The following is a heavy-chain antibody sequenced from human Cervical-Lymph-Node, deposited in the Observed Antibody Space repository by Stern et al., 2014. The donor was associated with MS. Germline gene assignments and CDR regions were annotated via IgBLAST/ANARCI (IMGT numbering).Heavy chain of an antibody. V-gene: IGHV4-31*03. CDR3: ARTPYDFWSGYYGLDY. CDR1: GGSISSGGYY. CDR2: IYYSGST. D-gene: IGHD3-3*01. Sequence: QLQLQESGPGLVKPSQTLSLTCTVSGGSISSGGYYWSWIRQQPGKGLEWIGYIYYSGSTYYNPSLKSRVTISVDTSKNQFSLKLSSVTAADTAVYYCARTPYDFWSGYYGLDYWGQGTLVTVSS. J-gene: IGHJ4*02.